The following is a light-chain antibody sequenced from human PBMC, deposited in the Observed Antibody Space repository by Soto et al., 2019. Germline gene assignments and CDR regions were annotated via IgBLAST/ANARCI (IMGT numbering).Light chain of an antibody. CDR2: DAS. CDR1: QSVDIR. V-gene: IGKV3-11*01. CDR3: PHRTAWPAT. J-gene: IGKJ1*01. Sequence: EVVLTQPPATLSLSPGERATLSCRASQSVDIRLAWYQQKPGQAPRLLIYDASTRATGIPARFSGSGAGTDFTLTITSLAPEDFAVYYCPHRTAWPATFGQGTKVEIK.